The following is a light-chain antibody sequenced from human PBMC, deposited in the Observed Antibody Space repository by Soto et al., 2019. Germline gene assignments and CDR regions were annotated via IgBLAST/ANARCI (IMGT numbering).Light chain of an antibody. J-gene: IGLJ2*01. CDR3: QSYDNSLSVSV. CDR2: GNS. CDR1: SSNIGAGYN. V-gene: IGLV1-40*01. Sequence: QSVLTQPPSVSGAPGQRVTISCSGSSSNIGAGYNVHWYQQLPGTAPKLLIYGNSNRPSGVPDRFSGSKSGTSASLAITGLQAEDEADYYCQSYDNSLSVSVFGGGTKVTVL.